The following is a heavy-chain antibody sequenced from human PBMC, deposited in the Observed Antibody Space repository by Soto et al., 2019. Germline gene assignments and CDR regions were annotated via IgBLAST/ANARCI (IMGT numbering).Heavy chain of an antibody. CDR2: IIPIFGTA. CDR1: GGTFSSYA. Sequence: GASVKVSCKASGGTFSSYAISWVRQAPGQGLEWMGGIIPIFGTANYAQKFQGRVTITADESTSTAYMELSSLRSEDTAVYYCARDSIPGPSYDDFDYWGQGTLVTVSS. D-gene: IGHD5-12*01. J-gene: IGHJ4*02. V-gene: IGHV1-69*13. CDR3: ARDSIPGPSYDDFDY.